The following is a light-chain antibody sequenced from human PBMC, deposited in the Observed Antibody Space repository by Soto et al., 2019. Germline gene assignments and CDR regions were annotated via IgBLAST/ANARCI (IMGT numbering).Light chain of an antibody. Sequence: EVVLTQSPDTLSLSPGERATLSCRASQTVTANYLAWYQRKPGQAPRLLIYHTSSRATGIPDRFSGSGSGTDFTLTISRLEPEDFAVYYCQQYGGSPFTFGPGTKVDL. CDR3: QQYGGSPFT. V-gene: IGKV3-20*01. CDR2: HTS. CDR1: QTVTANY. J-gene: IGKJ3*01.